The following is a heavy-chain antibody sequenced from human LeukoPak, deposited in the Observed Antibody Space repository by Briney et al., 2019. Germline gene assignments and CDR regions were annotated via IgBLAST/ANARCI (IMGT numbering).Heavy chain of an antibody. CDR2: ISSSSSYI. V-gene: IGHV3-21*01. Sequence: GGSLRLSCAASGFTFSSYTMNWVRQAPGKGLKWVSSISSSSSYIYYADSVKGRFTISRDNAKNSLYLHMNSLRAEDTAVYYCARWGPMGHGDWGQGTLVTVSS. J-gene: IGHJ4*02. D-gene: IGHD3-10*01. CDR1: GFTFSSYT. CDR3: ARWGPMGHGD.